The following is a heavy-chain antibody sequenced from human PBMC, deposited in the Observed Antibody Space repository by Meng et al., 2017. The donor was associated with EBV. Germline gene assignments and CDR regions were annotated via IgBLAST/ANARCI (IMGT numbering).Heavy chain of an antibody. CDR2: FLPRLGAP. D-gene: IGHD3-10*01. J-gene: IGHJ4*02. V-gene: IGHV1-69*01. Sequence: QVQLVESAAEVKKPGSSVKVSCKTSGGPFRYYASSWVRQGPGQGLEWLGGFLPRLGAPNYAQKFHGRVKITADESTSTHYMDLSSLRSEDTAIYYCASESGRGYTPDYWGQGTLVTVSS. CDR3: ASESGRGYTPDY. CDR1: GGPFRYYA.